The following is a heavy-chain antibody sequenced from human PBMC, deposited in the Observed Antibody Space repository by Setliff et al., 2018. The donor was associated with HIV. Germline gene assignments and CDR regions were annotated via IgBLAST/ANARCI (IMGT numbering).Heavy chain of an antibody. J-gene: IGHJ4*02. CDR1: GYTFTEYY. V-gene: IGHV1-2*02. Sequence: ASVKVSCKASGYTFTEYYIHGVRQAPGQGLEWMGWIYPNTGGTNYAQKFQGRVTMTRDTSISTAYMELSRLRSDDTALYYGARSTTADWGQGTMVTVSS. D-gene: IGHD4-17*01. CDR3: ARSTTAD. CDR2: IYPNTGGT.